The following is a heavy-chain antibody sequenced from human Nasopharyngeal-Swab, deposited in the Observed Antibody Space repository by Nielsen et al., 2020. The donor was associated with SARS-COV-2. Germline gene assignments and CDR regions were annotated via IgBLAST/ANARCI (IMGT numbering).Heavy chain of an antibody. CDR2: ISAYNGRT. J-gene: IGHJ4*02. CDR1: GYTFTSYG. Sequence: ASVKVSCKASGYTFTSYGISWVRRAPGQGLEWMGWISAYNGRTYYAQKFQGRVTMTTDTSTSTAYMDLRSLRCDDTAVYYCARDPRGPDYWGQGTLVTVSS. CDR3: ARDPRGPDY. D-gene: IGHD6-25*01. V-gene: IGHV1-18*01.